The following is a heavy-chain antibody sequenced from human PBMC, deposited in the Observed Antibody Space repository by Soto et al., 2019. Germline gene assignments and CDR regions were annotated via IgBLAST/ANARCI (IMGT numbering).Heavy chain of an antibody. CDR3: ATDSPRRPGPFDI. J-gene: IGHJ3*02. CDR1: GYKFTDYY. V-gene: IGHV1-69-2*01. CDR2: LDPGDGET. Sequence: EVQLVQSGAEVKKPGATVRISCKVSGYKFTDYYIHWVQQAPEKGLEWMGLLDPGDGETIYAQKFRGRVNITADTSTDTAYMELSSLRSEDTAMFYCATDSPRRPGPFDIWGQGTMVTVST.